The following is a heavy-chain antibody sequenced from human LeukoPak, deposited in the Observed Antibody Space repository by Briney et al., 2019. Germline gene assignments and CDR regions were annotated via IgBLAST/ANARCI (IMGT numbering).Heavy chain of an antibody. CDR3: ARHVVGLGFDY. CDR1: GFTFDDYA. CDR2: ISWNSGSI. D-gene: IGHD3-22*01. Sequence: GGSLRLSCAASGFTFDDYAMHWVRQAPGKGLEWVSGISWNSGSIGYADSVKGRFTISRDNAKNSLYLQMNSLRVEDTAVYYCARHVVGLGFDYWGQGTLVTVSS. J-gene: IGHJ4*02. V-gene: IGHV3-9*01.